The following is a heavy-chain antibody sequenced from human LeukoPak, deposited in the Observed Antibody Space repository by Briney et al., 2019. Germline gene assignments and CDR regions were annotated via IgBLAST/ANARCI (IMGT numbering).Heavy chain of an antibody. CDR2: IRQDGSEK. D-gene: IGHD6-13*01. V-gene: IGHV3-7*01. CDR3: VRDGTAAGLYFDL. Sequence: PGGSLRLSCEVSGFTFTDYWMNWVRQAPGKGPEWVASIRQDGSEKTYVDSVKGRFTISRDNTKNSLSLQLNGLRAEDTAVYYYVRDGTAAGLYFDLWGQGTLVTVSS. CDR1: GFTFTDYW. J-gene: IGHJ4*01.